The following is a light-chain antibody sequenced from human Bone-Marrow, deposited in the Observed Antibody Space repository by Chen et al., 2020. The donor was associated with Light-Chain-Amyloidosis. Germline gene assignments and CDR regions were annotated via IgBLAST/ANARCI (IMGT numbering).Light chain of an antibody. Sequence: EIVLTQSPGTLSLSPGERATLSCRASQSVSSTYLAWYQQKPGQGPRLLIYGASTRATGIPDRFSGSGSGTDFTLTISRLEPEDFAVYYCHRYGRSPQCTFGQGTKLEIK. CDR3: HRYGRSPQCT. CDR1: QSVSSTY. V-gene: IGKV3-20*01. CDR2: GAS. J-gene: IGKJ2*02.